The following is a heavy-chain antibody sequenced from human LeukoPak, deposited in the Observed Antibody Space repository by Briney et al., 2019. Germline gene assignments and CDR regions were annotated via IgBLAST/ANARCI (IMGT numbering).Heavy chain of an antibody. J-gene: IGHJ4*02. CDR1: GFTFSNDW. CDR3: TTDPQRGYYFDY. CDR2: IKSKTDGGTT. D-gene: IGHD5-24*01. Sequence: GGSLRLSCAASGFTFSNDWMNWVRQAPGKGLEWVGRIKSKTDGGTTDDAAPVKGRFTISRDDSKNTLYLQMNSLKTEDTAVYYCTTDPQRGYYFDYWGQGTLVTVSS. V-gene: IGHV3-15*07.